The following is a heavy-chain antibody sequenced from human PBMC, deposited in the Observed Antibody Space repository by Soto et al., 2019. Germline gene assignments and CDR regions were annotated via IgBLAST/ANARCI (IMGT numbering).Heavy chain of an antibody. CDR1: GFTFSSYS. V-gene: IGHV3-21*01. Sequence: EVQLVESGGGLVKPGGSLRLSCAASGFTFSSYSMNWVRQAPGKGLEWVSSISSSSSYIYYADSVKGRFTISRDNAKNSLYLQMNSQRAEDTAVYDCAAGLSLDYWGQGTLVTVSS. CDR2: ISSSSSYI. J-gene: IGHJ4*02. CDR3: AAGLSLDY.